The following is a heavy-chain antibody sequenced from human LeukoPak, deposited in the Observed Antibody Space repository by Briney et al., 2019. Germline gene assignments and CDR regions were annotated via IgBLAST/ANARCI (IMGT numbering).Heavy chain of an antibody. J-gene: IGHJ6*02. V-gene: IGHV3-9*01. CDR1: GFTFDDYA. CDR2: ISWNSGSI. CDR3: AKGIAAGYYYGMDV. D-gene: IGHD6-13*01. Sequence: QTGGSLRLSCAASGFTFDDYAMHWVRQAPGKGLEWVSGISWNSGSIGYADSVKGRFTISRDNAKNSLYLQMNSLRAEDTALYYCAKGIAAGYYYGMDVWGQGTTVTVSS.